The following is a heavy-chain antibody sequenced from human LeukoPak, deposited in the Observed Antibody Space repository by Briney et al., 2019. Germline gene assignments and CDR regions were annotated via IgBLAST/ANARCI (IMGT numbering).Heavy chain of an antibody. CDR2: VISKTDGGTT. Sequence: KPGGSLRLSCAASGFTFSNAWMSWVREAPGKGLVWVGRVISKTDGGTTDYAAPVNGRFTISRDDSKNTLYLQMNSLKTEDTAVYYCTTQADYWGQGTLVTVSS. CDR3: TTQADY. J-gene: IGHJ4*02. V-gene: IGHV3-15*01. CDR1: GFTFSNAW.